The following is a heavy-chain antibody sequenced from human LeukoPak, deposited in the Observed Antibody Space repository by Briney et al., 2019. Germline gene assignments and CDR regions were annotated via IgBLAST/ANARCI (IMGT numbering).Heavy chain of an antibody. CDR2: IIPIFGTA. V-gene: IGHV1-69*13. D-gene: IGHD5-12*01. Sequence: ASVKVSCKASGGTFSSYAISWVRQAPGQGLEWMGGIIPIFGTANYAQKFQGRVTITADESTSTAYMELSSLRSEDTAVYYCARLRGGYDYGWFDPWGQGTLVTVSS. J-gene: IGHJ5*02. CDR1: GGTFSSYA. CDR3: ARLRGGYDYGWFDP.